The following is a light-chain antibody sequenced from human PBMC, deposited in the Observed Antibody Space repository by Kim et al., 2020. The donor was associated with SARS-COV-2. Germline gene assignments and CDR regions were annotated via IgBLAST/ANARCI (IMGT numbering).Light chain of an antibody. J-gene: IGLJ2*01. V-gene: IGLV3-19*01. CDR1: SPRSYY. Sequence: SSELTQDPAVSVALGQTVRTTCQGDSPRSYYATWYQQKPRQAPVLVIYGRNSRPSGVPDRFSGSTSGNTASLTISGAQAENEADFYCQSRDSGGNVVFDGGTQLTVL. CDR3: QSRDSGGNVV. CDR2: GRN.